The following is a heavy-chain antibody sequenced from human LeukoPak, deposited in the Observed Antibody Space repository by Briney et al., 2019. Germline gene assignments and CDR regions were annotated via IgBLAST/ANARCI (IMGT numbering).Heavy chain of an antibody. J-gene: IGHJ4*02. V-gene: IGHV3-66*01. CDR3: ARDRTIAVAEY. Sequence: GGSLRLSCAASGFTVSSNYMSWVRQAPGKGLEWVSVIYSGGSTYYADSVKGRFTIPRDNSKNTLYLQMNSLRAEDTAVYYCARDRTIAVAEYWGQGTLVTVSS. CDR1: GFTVSSNY. D-gene: IGHD6-19*01. CDR2: IYSGGST.